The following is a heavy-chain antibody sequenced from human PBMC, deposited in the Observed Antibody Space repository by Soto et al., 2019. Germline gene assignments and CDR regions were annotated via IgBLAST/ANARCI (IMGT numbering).Heavy chain of an antibody. D-gene: IGHD3-16*01. CDR3: AGGGGKTGMAGDWFDP. V-gene: IGHV4-4*07. Sequence: QMQLQESGPGLVKPSETLSLTCTVSGGSISSNWWSWIRQPAGKGLEWVGRIYTSGRTNYNPSLKGPVHKAVETSNNQFSLELGSWAAADTGVYYCAGGGGKTGMAGDWFDPWGQGTLVTVSS. J-gene: IGHJ5*02. CDR2: IYTSGRT. CDR1: GGSISSNW.